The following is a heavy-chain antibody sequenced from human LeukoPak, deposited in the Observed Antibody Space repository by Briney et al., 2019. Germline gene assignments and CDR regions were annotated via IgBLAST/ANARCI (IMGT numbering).Heavy chain of an antibody. CDR2: IWFDGSEQ. J-gene: IGHJ1*01. Sequence: PGRSLRLSCAASGFTFSTYAIHWVRQAPGKGLEWEAVIWFDGSEQYYADSVKGRFIISRDNSKSTSNLQLNSLRAEDTAVYYCAREGDSRWGELSPWGQGTLVTVSS. CDR1: GFTFSTYA. D-gene: IGHD3-16*02. CDR3: AREGDSRWGELSP. V-gene: IGHV3-33*01.